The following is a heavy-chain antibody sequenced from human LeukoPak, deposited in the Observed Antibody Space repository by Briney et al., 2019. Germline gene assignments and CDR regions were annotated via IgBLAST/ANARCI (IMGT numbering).Heavy chain of an antibody. V-gene: IGHV1-24*01. CDR2: FDPEDGET. D-gene: IGHD6-19*01. J-gene: IGHJ4*02. CDR1: GYTLTELS. Sequence: PSVKVSCKVSGYTLTELSMHWVRQAPGKGLEWMGGFDPEDGETIYAQKFQGRVTMTEDTSTDTAYMELSSLRSEDTAVYYCATDLDIAVAGTIFDYWGQGTLVTVPS. CDR3: ATDLDIAVAGTIFDY.